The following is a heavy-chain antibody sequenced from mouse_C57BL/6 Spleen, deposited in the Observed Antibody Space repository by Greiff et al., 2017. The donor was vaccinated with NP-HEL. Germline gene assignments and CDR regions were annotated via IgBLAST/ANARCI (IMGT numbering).Heavy chain of an antibody. J-gene: IGHJ4*01. V-gene: IGHV1-61*01. CDR2: IYPSDSET. CDR3: ARRPGEAMDY. CDR1: GYTFTSYW. Sequence: VQLQQPGAELVRPGSSVKLSCKASGYTFTSYWMDWVKQRPGQGLEWIGNIYPSDSETHYNQKFKDKATLTVDKSSSTTYMQLSSLTSEDSAVYYCARRPGEAMDYWGQGTSVTVSS.